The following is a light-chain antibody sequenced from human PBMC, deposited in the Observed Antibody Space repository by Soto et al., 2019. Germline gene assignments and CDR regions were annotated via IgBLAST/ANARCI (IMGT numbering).Light chain of an antibody. Sequence: QSVLTQPPSASGTPWQRVTISCSGSNSNIGSNTVSWYQQLPGTAPKLLIYNNNQRPSGVPDRFSGSKSGTSASLAISGLQSEDEADYYCAAWDDSLNGGVFGTGTKVTVL. CDR1: NSNIGSNT. J-gene: IGLJ1*01. V-gene: IGLV1-44*01. CDR3: AAWDDSLNGGV. CDR2: NNN.